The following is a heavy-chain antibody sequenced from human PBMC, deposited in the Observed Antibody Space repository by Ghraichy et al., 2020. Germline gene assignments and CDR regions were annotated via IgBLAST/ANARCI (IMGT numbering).Heavy chain of an antibody. CDR1: DGSISTYY. CDR2: IYYTGST. Sequence: SETLSLTCTVSDGSISTYYWNWIRQPPGKGLEWIGSIYYTGSTRYNPSLKRRVTISVDTSRIQLSLRLSSVTAADTAVYYCARQPNTSGYLYAFDIWGQGTMVTVSS. CDR3: ARQPNTSGYLYAFDI. D-gene: IGHD3-22*01. J-gene: IGHJ3*02. V-gene: IGHV4-59*08.